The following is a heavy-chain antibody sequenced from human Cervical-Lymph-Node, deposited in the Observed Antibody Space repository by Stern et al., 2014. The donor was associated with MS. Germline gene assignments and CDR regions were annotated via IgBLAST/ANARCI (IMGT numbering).Heavy chain of an antibody. CDR2: IYAGSIT. Sequence: VQLVQSGGGLAQPGGSLRLSCAASGLTVSSNYMTWVRQAPGKVLEWVSLIYAGSITHYADSVKGRFTISRDNSENILYLQMNSLRVEDTAVYYCTREMAARRFDPWGQGTLVIVSS. CDR1: GLTVSSNY. V-gene: IGHV3-66*01. J-gene: IGHJ5*02. CDR3: TREMAARRFDP. D-gene: IGHD6-6*01.